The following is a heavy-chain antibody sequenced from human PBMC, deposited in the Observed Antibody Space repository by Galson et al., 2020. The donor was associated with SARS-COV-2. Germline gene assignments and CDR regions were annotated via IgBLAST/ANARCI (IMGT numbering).Heavy chain of an antibody. V-gene: IGHV3-33*01. D-gene: IGHD1-26*01. Sequence: QLGESLKISCAASGFTFSSYGMHWVRQAPGKGLEWVAVIWYDGSNKYYADSVKGRFTISRDNSKNTLYLQMNSLRAEDTAVYYCAREQIVDIDYWGQGTLVTVSS. CDR2: IWYDGSNK. CDR1: GFTFSSYG. J-gene: IGHJ4*02. CDR3: AREQIVDIDY.